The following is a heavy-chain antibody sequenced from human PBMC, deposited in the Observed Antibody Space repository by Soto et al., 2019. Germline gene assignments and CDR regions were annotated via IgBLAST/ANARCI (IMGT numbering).Heavy chain of an antibody. Sequence: GASVKVSCKASGGTFSSYAISWVRQSPGQGLEWMGGIIPIFGTANYAQEFQGRVTITADESTSTAYMELSSLRSEDTAVYYCARVAGYYYDSSGLARSFDYWGQGTPVTAPQ. CDR3: ARVAGYYYDSSGLARSFDY. V-gene: IGHV1-69*13. D-gene: IGHD3-22*01. CDR1: GGTFSSYA. CDR2: IIPIFGTA. J-gene: IGHJ4*02.